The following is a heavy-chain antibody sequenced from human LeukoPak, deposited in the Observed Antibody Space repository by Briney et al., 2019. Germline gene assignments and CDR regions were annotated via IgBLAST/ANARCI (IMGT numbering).Heavy chain of an antibody. V-gene: IGHV7-4-1*02. Sequence: ASVKVSCKASGYTFTSYAMNWVRQAPGQGLEWMGWINTNTGNPMYAQGFTGRFVFSLDTSVSTAYLQISSLKAEDTAVYYCARDGGRDGYNQVSWFDPWGQGTLVTVSS. J-gene: IGHJ5*02. D-gene: IGHD5-24*01. CDR1: GYTFTSYA. CDR2: INTNTGNP. CDR3: ARDGGRDGYNQVSWFDP.